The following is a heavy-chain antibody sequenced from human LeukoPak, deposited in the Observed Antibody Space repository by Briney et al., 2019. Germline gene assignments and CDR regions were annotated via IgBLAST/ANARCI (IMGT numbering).Heavy chain of an antibody. CDR3: GRDQTPFY. J-gene: IGHJ4*02. CDR1: GFPFSSYW. Sequence: SGGSLRLSCATSGFPFSSYWMTWVRQAPGKGLEWVATIKHDGSEDYYLDSVKGRFTISRDNAKSSMWLQMSSLRAEDTAVYYCGRDQTPFYWGQGSLVTVSS. V-gene: IGHV3-7*01. D-gene: IGHD2-15*01. CDR2: IKHDGSED.